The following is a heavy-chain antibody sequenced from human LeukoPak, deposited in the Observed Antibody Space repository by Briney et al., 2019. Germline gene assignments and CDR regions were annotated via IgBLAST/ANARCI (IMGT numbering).Heavy chain of an antibody. D-gene: IGHD3-3*01. J-gene: IGHJ4*02. Sequence: PSETLSLTCTVSAGSINSDYSSWIRHPPEKGLEWLGLLSTSGSRTYRPSLESRVKISVDTSKNQVSLKLTSVTATDSAVYYCARRLWSGPFDYWGQGTLVTVFS. CDR2: LSTSGSR. CDR1: AGSINSDY. CDR3: ARRLWSGPFDY. V-gene: IGHV4-4*09.